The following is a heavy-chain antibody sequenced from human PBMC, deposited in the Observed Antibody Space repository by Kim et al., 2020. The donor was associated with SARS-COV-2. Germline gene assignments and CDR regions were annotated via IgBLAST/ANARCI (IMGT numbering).Heavy chain of an antibody. CDR3: ASGGYYGSGSYYTAFDY. J-gene: IGHJ4*02. Sequence: SVKVSCKASGGTFSSYAISWVRQAPGQGLEWMGGIIPIFGTANYAQKFQGRVTITADESTSTAYMELSSLRSEDTAVYYCASGGYYGSGSYYTAFDYWGQGTLVTVSS. V-gene: IGHV1-69*13. D-gene: IGHD3-10*01. CDR2: IIPIFGTA. CDR1: GGTFSSYA.